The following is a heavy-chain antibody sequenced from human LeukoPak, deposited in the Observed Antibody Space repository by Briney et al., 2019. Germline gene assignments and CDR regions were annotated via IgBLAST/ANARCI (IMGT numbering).Heavy chain of an antibody. CDR3: ASGGRGAAARLLVY. J-gene: IGHJ4*02. V-gene: IGHV4-34*01. CDR2: INHSGRT. Sequence: SETLSLTCSVYGGSFSGFSWNWIRQPPGKGLEWIGEINHSGRTKYNPSLKSRVTISLDTSKSQFSLKLSSVTAADTATYYCASGGRGAAARLLVYWGQGTLVTVSS. D-gene: IGHD6-13*01. CDR1: GGSFSGFS.